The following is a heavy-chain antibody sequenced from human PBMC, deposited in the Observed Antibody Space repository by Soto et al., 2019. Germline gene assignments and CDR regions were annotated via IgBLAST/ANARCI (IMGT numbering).Heavy chain of an antibody. V-gene: IGHV1-69*13. CDR3: ASTQDIVATITGYFDY. CDR2: IIPIFGTA. CDR1: GGTFSSYA. J-gene: IGHJ4*02. Sequence: ASVKVSCKASGGTFSSYAISWVRQAPGQGLEWMGGIIPIFGTANYAQKFQGRVTITADESTSTAYMELSSLRSEDTAVYYCASTQDIVATITGYFDYWGQGTLVTVSS. D-gene: IGHD5-12*01.